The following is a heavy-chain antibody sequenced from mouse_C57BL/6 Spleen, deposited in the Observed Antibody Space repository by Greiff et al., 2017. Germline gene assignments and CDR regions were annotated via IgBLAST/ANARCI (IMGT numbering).Heavy chain of an antibody. V-gene: IGHV5-9*01. J-gene: IGHJ1*03. CDR2: ISGGGGNT. CDR3: ARHRYYGSSWYFDV. CDR1: GFTFSSYT. D-gene: IGHD1-1*01. Sequence: EVKLVESGGGLAKPGGSLKLSCAASGFTFSSYTMSWVRQTPEKRLEWVATISGGGGNTYYPDSVKGRFTISRDTAKNTLYLQMSSLRSEDTALYYCARHRYYGSSWYFDVWGTGTTVTVSS.